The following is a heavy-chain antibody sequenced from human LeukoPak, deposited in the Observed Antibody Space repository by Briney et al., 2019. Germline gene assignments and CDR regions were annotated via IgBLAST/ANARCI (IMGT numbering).Heavy chain of an antibody. Sequence: SVKVSCKASVGTFSSYASSWVRQAPGQGREWMGGIIPIFGTANYAQKFQGRVTITADESTSTAYMELSSVRSEDTAVYYCARGYSYGNTVGYWGQGTLVTVSS. CDR3: ARGYSYGNTVGY. D-gene: IGHD5-18*01. CDR2: IIPIFGTA. CDR1: VGTFSSYA. J-gene: IGHJ4*02. V-gene: IGHV1-69*13.